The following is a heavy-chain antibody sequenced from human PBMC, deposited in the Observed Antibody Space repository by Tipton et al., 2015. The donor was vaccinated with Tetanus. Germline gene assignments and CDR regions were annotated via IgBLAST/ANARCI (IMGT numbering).Heavy chain of an antibody. D-gene: IGHD5-12*01. CDR2: IYYSGTS. CDR1: GDSISSGPYS. J-gene: IGHJ2*01. CDR3: VRAKLRRGFSGFLYFDL. V-gene: IGHV4-31*03. Sequence: TLSLTCTVSGDSISSGPYSWSWLRQHPGKGLELIGYIYYSGTSYISPSLTRRVSIAVDTSRNQFSLNLTSVTVADSAIYYCVRAKLRRGFSGFLYFDLWGRGSLVTVSS.